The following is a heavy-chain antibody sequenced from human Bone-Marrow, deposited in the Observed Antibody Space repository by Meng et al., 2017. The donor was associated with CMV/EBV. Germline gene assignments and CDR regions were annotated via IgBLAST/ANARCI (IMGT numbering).Heavy chain of an antibody. CDR2: IWYDGSNK. CDR1: GFTFSSYG. D-gene: IGHD4-23*01. J-gene: IGHJ4*02. CDR3: LYGGNSGGFDY. V-gene: IGHV3-33*01. Sequence: GGSLRLSCAASGFTFSSYGMHWVRQAPGKGLEWVAVIWYDGSNKYYADSVKGRFTISRDNSKDTLYLQMNSLRAEDTAVYYCLYGGNSGGFDYWGQGTRVTGSS.